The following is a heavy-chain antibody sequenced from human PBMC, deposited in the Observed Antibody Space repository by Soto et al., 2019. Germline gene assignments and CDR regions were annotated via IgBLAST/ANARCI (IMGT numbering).Heavy chain of an antibody. Sequence: EVQLLESGGGLVEPGGSLRLSCAASGFSFRSYAMTWVRQAPGKGLEWVSYTGGGGVSTYYAYSVKGRFTSSRDDAKNTPYLQLNSLRAEDAALYYCAKIVGGGSDHDALDFWGQGTMVTVSS. CDR3: AKIVGGGSDHDALDF. V-gene: IGHV3-23*01. D-gene: IGHD2-21*01. CDR2: TGGGGVST. CDR1: GFSFRSYA. J-gene: IGHJ3*01.